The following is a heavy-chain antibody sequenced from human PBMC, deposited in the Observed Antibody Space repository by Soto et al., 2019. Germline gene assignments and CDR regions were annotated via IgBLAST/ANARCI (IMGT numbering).Heavy chain of an antibody. D-gene: IGHD5-12*01. V-gene: IGHV3-48*01. CDR3: ASANPRGDGDY. CDR2: ISSSGNTI. Sequence: EVQLVESGGGLVQPGGSLRLSCAASGFTFSSYSMNWVRQAPGKGLEWVSYISSSGNTIYYADSVKGRFTISRDNAKNSLYRPMNSLRAEDTAVSYCASANPRGDGDYWGQGTLVTVSS. CDR1: GFTFSSYS. J-gene: IGHJ4*02.